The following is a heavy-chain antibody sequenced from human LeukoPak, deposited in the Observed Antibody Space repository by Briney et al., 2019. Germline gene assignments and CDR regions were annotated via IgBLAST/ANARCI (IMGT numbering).Heavy chain of an antibody. V-gene: IGHV1-69*13. CDR2: IIPIFGTA. CDR3: AREGLAVAGNNAFDI. D-gene: IGHD6-19*01. J-gene: IGHJ3*02. Sequence: SVKVSCKASGGTFSSYAISWVRQAPGQGLEWMGGIIPIFGTANYAQKFQGRVTITADESTSTAYMELSSLRSEDTAVYYCAREGLAVAGNNAFDIWGQGTMVTVSS. CDR1: GGTFSSYA.